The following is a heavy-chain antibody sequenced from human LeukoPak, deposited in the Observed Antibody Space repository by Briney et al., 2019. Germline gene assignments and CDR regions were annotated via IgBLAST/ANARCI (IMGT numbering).Heavy chain of an antibody. CDR2: ITGNAATT. Sequence: GGSLRLSCAASGFSFSNYGMNRVRQAPGKGLEWVSGITGNAATTYYADSVKGRFTISRDNSRNTVYLQMNSLRAEDTAVYYCANDLGWIQLNLGRGQGTLVTVSS. J-gene: IGHJ4*02. CDR3: ANDLGWIQLNLG. CDR1: GFSFSNYG. D-gene: IGHD5-18*01. V-gene: IGHV3-23*01.